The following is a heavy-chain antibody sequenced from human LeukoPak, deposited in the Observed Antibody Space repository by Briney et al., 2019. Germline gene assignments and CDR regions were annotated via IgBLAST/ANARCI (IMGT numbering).Heavy chain of an antibody. J-gene: IGHJ5*02. CDR1: GGSISSYY. D-gene: IGHD4-17*01. V-gene: IGHV4-4*07. Sequence: SETLSLTCTVSGGSISSYYWSWIRQPAGKGLEWIGRIYTSGSTNYNPSLKSRGTMSVDTCKNKFSLRRSSVPAADTAVYSCARVRYGAHQYNWFDLWGQGTLVTVSS. CDR2: IYTSGST. CDR3: ARVRYGAHQYNWFDL.